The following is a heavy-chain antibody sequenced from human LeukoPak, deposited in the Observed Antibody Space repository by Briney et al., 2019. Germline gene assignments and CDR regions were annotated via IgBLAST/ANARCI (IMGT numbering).Heavy chain of an antibody. Sequence: AGGSLRLSCAASGFTFSSYSMNWVRQAPGKGLEWVSYVSSSSSTIYYADSVKGRFTISRDNAKNSLYLQMNSLRAEDTAVYYCARGLKAVADDWGQGTLVTVSS. CDR1: GFTFSSYS. D-gene: IGHD6-19*01. J-gene: IGHJ4*02. V-gene: IGHV3-48*04. CDR2: VSSSSSTI. CDR3: ARGLKAVADD.